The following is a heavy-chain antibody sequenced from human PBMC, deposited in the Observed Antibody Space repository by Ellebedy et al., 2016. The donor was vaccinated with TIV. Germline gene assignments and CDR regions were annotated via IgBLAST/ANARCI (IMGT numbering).Heavy chain of an antibody. Sequence: GESLKISXAASGFTFSSYSMNWVRQAPGKGLEWVSYISSSSSTIYYADSVKGRFTISRDNAKNSLYLQMNSLRDEDTAVYYCARQRLDYYYYYGMDVWGQGTTVTVSS. CDR2: ISSSSSTI. CDR1: GFTFSSYS. CDR3: ARQRLDYYYYYGMDV. J-gene: IGHJ6*02. V-gene: IGHV3-48*02. D-gene: IGHD6-6*01.